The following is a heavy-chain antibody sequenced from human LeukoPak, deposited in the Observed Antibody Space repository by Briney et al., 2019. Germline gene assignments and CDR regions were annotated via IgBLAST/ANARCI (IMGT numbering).Heavy chain of an antibody. J-gene: IGHJ6*03. D-gene: IGHD2-15*01. V-gene: IGHV1-2*02. Sequence: ASVKVSCKASGYTSTSYDINWVRQATGQGLEWMGWINPNSGGTNYAQKFQGRVTMTRDTSISTAYMELSRLRSDDTAVYYCARDPLYCSGGSCYGRYYYYMDVWGKGTTVTVSS. CDR3: ARDPLYCSGGSCYGRYYYYMDV. CDR2: INPNSGGT. CDR1: GYTSTSYD.